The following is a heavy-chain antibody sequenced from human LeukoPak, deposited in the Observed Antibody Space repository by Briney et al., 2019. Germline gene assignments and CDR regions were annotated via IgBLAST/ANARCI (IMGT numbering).Heavy chain of an antibody. CDR3: ARDTSLHSSSWSGEVPYDFDY. CDR2: ISSSSSYI. Sequence: PGGSLRLSCAASGLTLTSYAMNWVRQAPGKGLEWVSSISSSSSYIYYADSGKGRFTISRDSAKNSLYLQMNSLRAEYTAVYYCARDTSLHSSSWSGEVPYDFDYCGQGTLVTVSS. CDR1: GLTLTSYA. J-gene: IGHJ4*02. D-gene: IGHD6-13*01. V-gene: IGHV3-21*01.